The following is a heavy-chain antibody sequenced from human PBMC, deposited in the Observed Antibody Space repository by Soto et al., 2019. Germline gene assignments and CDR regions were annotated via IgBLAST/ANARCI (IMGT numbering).Heavy chain of an antibody. CDR2: ISWNSGSI. Sequence: EVQLVESGGGLVQPGRSLRLSCAASGFTFDDYAMHWVRQAPGKGLEWVSGISWNSGSIGYADSVKGRFTISRDNAKNSLYLQMNSLRDEDTALYYCAKERGFGGVRKGMDVWGQGTTVTVSS. CDR3: AKERGFGGVRKGMDV. CDR1: GFTFDDYA. J-gene: IGHJ6*02. V-gene: IGHV3-9*01. D-gene: IGHD3-16*01.